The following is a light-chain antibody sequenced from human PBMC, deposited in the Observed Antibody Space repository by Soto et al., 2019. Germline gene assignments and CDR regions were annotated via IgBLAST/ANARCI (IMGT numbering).Light chain of an antibody. V-gene: IGKV1-9*01. CDR1: QGISSY. Sequence: DIQLTQSPSFLSASVGDGVTITCRASQGISSYLAWYQQRPGKAPKLLIYAASTLQSGVPSRFSGSVSGTEFTLTISSLQPEDFATYYCQQFNSYPTFGGGTKVEIK. CDR2: AAS. J-gene: IGKJ4*01. CDR3: QQFNSYPT.